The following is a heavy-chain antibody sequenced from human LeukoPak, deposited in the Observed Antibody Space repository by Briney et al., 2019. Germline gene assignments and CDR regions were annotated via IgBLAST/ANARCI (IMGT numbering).Heavy chain of an antibody. CDR3: ARLLTLRLDY. CDR2: IYYSGST. D-gene: IGHD4-17*01. Sequence: PSETLSLTCTVSGGSISSSSYYWGWIRQPPGKGLEWIGSIYYSGSTYYNPSLKSRVTISVDTSKNQFSLKLSSVTAADTAVYYCARLLTLRLDYWGQGTLVTVSS. CDR1: GGSISSSSYY. V-gene: IGHV4-39*01. J-gene: IGHJ4*02.